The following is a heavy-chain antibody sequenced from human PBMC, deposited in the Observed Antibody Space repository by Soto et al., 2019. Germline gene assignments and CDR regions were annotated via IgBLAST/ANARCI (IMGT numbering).Heavy chain of an antibody. V-gene: IGHV3-23*01. J-gene: IGHJ4*02. CDR1: GFTFSFCA. CDR3: VKAHSDSYYYFDY. D-gene: IGHD3-22*01. Sequence: EVQLLESGGALVQPGGSLSLSCAASGFTFSFCAMSWVRQAPGKGLEWVSSMRGSGGDTYYADSVKGRFTISRDNSKNTLYLQMNSLRVEDTAVYYCVKAHSDSYYYFDYWGQGTLVTVSS. CDR2: MRGSGGDT.